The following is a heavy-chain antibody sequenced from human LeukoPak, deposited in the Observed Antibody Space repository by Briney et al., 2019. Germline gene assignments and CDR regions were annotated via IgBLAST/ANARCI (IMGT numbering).Heavy chain of an antibody. CDR1: GFTFSGSD. D-gene: IGHD6-19*01. Sequence: GGSLRLSCAASGFTFSGSDIHWVRQAPGKGLEWVSVIYSGGSTYYADSVKGRFTISRDNSKNTLYLQMNSLRAEDTAVYYCARVRIAVAGIDYWGQGTLVTVSS. CDR2: IYSGGST. J-gene: IGHJ4*02. V-gene: IGHV3-66*01. CDR3: ARVRIAVAGIDY.